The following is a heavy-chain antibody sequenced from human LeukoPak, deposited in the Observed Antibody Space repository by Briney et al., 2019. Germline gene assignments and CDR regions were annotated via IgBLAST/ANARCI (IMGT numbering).Heavy chain of an antibody. D-gene: IGHD4-17*01. Sequence: GGSLRLSCAASGFTFSDYYMSWIRQAPGKGLEWVSYISSSGSTIYYADSVKGRFTISSDNAKNSLYLQMNSLRAEDTAVYYCASEYGDGYYYYGMDVWGQGTTVTVSS. J-gene: IGHJ6*02. CDR3: ASEYGDGYYYYGMDV. CDR1: GFTFSDYY. CDR2: ISSSGSTI. V-gene: IGHV3-11*01.